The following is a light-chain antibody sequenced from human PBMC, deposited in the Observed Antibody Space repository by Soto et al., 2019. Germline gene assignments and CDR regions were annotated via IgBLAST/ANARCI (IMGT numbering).Light chain of an antibody. V-gene: IGKV1-5*01. CDR1: HSIDTY. J-gene: IGKJ2*01. CDR3: QQYSTFST. Sequence: DIQMTQSPSTLSASVGDRVSITCRASHSIDTYLAWYQQKPGQAPKVLMYDVSSLGSGVPSRFSGSGSGTEFSLTCSSLQPDDFATDDFQQYSTFSTFGQGTKLEIK. CDR2: DVS.